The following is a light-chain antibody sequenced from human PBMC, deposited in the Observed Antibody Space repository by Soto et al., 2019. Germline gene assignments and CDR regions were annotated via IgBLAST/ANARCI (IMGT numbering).Light chain of an antibody. Sequence: DIQMTQSPSTLPASVGDRVTITCRASQNIRTWLAWHQQKPGKAPRLLIYDASTLDSGVPSRFSGRGSGTEFTLTISSLQPDDFATYYCQQYHTYTNTFGQGTKVDIK. V-gene: IGKV1-5*01. CDR3: QQYHTYTNT. CDR2: DAS. CDR1: QNIRTW. J-gene: IGKJ2*01.